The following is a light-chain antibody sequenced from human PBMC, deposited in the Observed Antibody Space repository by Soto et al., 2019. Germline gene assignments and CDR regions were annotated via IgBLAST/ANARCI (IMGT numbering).Light chain of an antibody. CDR1: SSNIGAGYE. Sequence: QSVLTQPPSVSGAPGQRVTISCTGSSSNIGAGYEVHWYQHLPGKAPKLLIYGNTNRPSGVPDRFSCSKSGTSASLAITGLQAEDEADYYCQSYDSSLSASYVFGGGTKVTVL. CDR3: QSYDSSLSASYV. J-gene: IGLJ1*01. V-gene: IGLV1-40*01. CDR2: GNT.